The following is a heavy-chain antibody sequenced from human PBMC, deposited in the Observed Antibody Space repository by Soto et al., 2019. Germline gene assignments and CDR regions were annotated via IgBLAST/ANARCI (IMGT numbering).Heavy chain of an antibody. CDR3: ATDSEKFHGFGH. J-gene: IGHJ4*02. Sequence: SETLSLTCTVSGGSTSSHYWNWIRQSPGKGLEWLGSIFKGGSANINHSFKSRVNISIDTSRSQFSLKVHSVTAPDTAVYYCATDSEKFHGFGHWGQGTLVTVSS. CDR2: IFKGGSA. D-gene: IGHD3-10*01. V-gene: IGHV4-59*11. CDR1: GGSTSSHY.